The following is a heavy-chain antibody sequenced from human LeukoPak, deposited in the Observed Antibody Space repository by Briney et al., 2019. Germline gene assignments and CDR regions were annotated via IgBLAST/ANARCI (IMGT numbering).Heavy chain of an antibody. Sequence: ASVKVSCKASGYNFTNYALNWVRQTPGQGLEWMGWINTSTGHPTYGRGFTARFVFSLDTSVSTAFLQISTLKPADTAIYYCATSLGAGSDAFALWGQGTMVTVSS. CDR2: INTSTGHP. J-gene: IGHJ3*01. V-gene: IGHV7-4-1*02. CDR3: ATSLGAGSDAFAL. D-gene: IGHD1-1*01. CDR1: GYNFTNYA.